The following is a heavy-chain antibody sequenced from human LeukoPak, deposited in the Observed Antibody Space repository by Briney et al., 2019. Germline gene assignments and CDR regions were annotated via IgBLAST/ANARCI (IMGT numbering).Heavy chain of an antibody. V-gene: IGHV3-7*03. CDR1: GFAFSSYW. J-gene: IGHJ6*02. CDR3: ARGGGLDV. Sequence: GGSLRLSCAASGFAFSSYWMTWVRQAPGKGLEWVANIKQDGSEKYYVDSVKGRFTISRDNAKNSLYLQMSNLRAEDTAVYFCARGGGLDVWGQGATVTVSS. D-gene: IGHD3-16*01. CDR2: IKQDGSEK.